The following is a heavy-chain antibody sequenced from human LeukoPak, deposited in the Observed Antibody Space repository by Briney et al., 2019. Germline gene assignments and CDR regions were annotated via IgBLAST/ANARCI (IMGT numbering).Heavy chain of an antibody. CDR2: ISSSGSYI. J-gene: IGHJ4*02. CDR3: ARGSGVQVWSSLDY. Sequence: PGGSLRLSCAASEFTFSSYSVNWVRQAPGKGLAWVSSISSSGSYIYYAGSVKGRFTFSRDNAKNSLYLQMNSLRAEDTAVYYCARGSGVQVWSSLDYWGQGTLVTVSS. D-gene: IGHD5-18*01. CDR1: EFTFSSYS. V-gene: IGHV3-21*01.